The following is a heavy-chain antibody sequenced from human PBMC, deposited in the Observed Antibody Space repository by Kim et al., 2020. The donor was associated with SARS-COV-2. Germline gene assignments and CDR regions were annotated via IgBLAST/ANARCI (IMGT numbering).Heavy chain of an antibody. CDR3: ARSGYCSGGSCYDYYGMDV. D-gene: IGHD2-15*01. V-gene: IGHV1-69*13. CDR1: GGTFSSYA. Sequence: SVKVSCKASGGTFSSYAISWVRQAPGQGLEWMGGIIPIFGTANYAQKFQGRVTITEDESTSTAYMELSSLRSEDTAVYYCARSGYCSGGSCYDYYGMDVWGQGTTVTVSS. J-gene: IGHJ6*02. CDR2: IIPIFGTA.